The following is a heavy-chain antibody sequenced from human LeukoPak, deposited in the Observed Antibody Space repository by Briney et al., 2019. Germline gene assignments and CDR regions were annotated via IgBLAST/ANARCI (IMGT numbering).Heavy chain of an antibody. CDR2: ICAYNGDT. CDR3: ARGGPAPHRITLVVVASSTDAFDI. V-gene: IGHV1-18*04. CDR1: GYTLTGYY. Sequence: ASVKVSCKASGYTLTGYYLHWVRQAPRQGGERMGWICAYNGDTDYAQTPQGRVTMATDTSTRTAYMELRSLRSDDTAVYYCARGGPAPHRITLVVVASSTDAFDIWGQGTIVTVSS. J-gene: IGHJ3*02. D-gene: IGHD3-22*01.